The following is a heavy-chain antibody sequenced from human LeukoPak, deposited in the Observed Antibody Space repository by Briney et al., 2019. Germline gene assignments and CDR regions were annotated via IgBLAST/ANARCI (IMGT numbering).Heavy chain of an antibody. J-gene: IGHJ4*02. CDR2: IDPSDSYT. CDR3: AILGYCSGGSCQYYFDY. V-gene: IGHV5-10-1*01. CDR1: GSSFTSYW. Sequence: PGESLKISFKGSGSSFTSYWISWVRQMPGKGLEWMGRIDPSDSYTNYSPSFQGHVTISADKSISTAYLQWSSLKASDTAMYYCAILGYCSGGSCQYYFDYWGQGTLVTVSS. D-gene: IGHD2-15*01.